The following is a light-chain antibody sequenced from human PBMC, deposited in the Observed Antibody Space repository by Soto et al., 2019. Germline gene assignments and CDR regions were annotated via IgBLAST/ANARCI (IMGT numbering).Light chain of an antibody. V-gene: IGKV1-5*03. J-gene: IGKJ2*01. CDR1: QSISSW. CDR2: KAS. CDR3: QQHSSSSPYT. Sequence: DIQMTQSPSTLSASVGDRVTITCRASQSISSWLAWYQQKPGKAPYLLIYKASTLGSGVPSRFSGGGSGTEFTLTISSLQPDDFATYYCQQHSSSSPYTCGQGTKLEIK.